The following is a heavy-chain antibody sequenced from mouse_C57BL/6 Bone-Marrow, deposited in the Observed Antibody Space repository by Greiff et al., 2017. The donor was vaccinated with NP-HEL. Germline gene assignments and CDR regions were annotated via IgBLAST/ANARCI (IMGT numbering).Heavy chain of an antibody. Sequence: VQLQQSGAELVRPGTSVKMSCKASGYTFTNYWIGWAKQRPGQGLEWIGDIYPGGGYTNYNEKFKGKATLTADTSSSTAYMQFSSLTSEDSALYFCARGDGYYCAMDYWGQGTSVTVSS. J-gene: IGHJ4*01. CDR3: ARGDGYYCAMDY. CDR2: IYPGGGYT. D-gene: IGHD2-3*01. CDR1: GYTFTNYW. V-gene: IGHV1-63*01.